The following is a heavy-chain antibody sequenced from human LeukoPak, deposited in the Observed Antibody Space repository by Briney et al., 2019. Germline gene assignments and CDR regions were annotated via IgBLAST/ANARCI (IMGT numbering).Heavy chain of an antibody. D-gene: IGHD1-26*01. CDR1: GFTFDDYA. CDR2: ISWNSGSI. V-gene: IGHV3-9*01. J-gene: IGHJ3*02. Sequence: GRSLRLSCAASGFTFDDYAMHWVRQAPGKGLEWVSGISWNSGSIGYADSVKGRFTISRDNAKNSLYLQMNSLRAEDTALYYCAKDGSYSGSYYAFDIWGQGTMVTVSS. CDR3: AKDGSYSGSYYAFDI.